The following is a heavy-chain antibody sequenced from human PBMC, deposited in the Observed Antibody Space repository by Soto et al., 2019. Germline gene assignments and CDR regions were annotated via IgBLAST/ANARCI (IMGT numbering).Heavy chain of an antibody. D-gene: IGHD5-12*01. J-gene: IGHJ5*02. Sequence: QVQLVQSGAEVKKPGSSVKVSCKASGVTFSSYAISWVRQAPGQGLEWMGGIIPICGTANYAQKFQGRVTITADESTSTAYMELSSLRSEDTAVYYCARVTYRDGYNYNWFDPWGQGTLVTVSS. CDR3: ARVTYRDGYNYNWFDP. CDR2: IIPICGTA. V-gene: IGHV1-69*01. CDR1: GVTFSSYA.